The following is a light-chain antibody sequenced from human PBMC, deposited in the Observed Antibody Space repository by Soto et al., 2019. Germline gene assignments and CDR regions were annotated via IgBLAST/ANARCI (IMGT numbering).Light chain of an antibody. J-gene: IGKJ5*01. CDR2: GAS. CDR3: QQVDSYPIT. Sequence: EIVLTQSPGTLSLSPGERATLSCRASQSVSSSYLAWYQQKPGQAPRLLIYGASSRATGIPDRFSGSGSETEFTLSISSLQSEDFATYYCQQVDSYPITFGQGTRLEIK. V-gene: IGKV3-20*01. CDR1: QSVSSSY.